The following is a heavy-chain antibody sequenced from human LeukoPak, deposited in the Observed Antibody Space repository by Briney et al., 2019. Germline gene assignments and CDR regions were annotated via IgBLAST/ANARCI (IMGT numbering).Heavy chain of an antibody. Sequence: GASVKVSCKASGYTFTNYGIHWVRQAPGQGLEWMGWISTYNGNTNYAQKYQDRLTMTTDTSTNTAYMELRSLRSDDTAVYYCAKSIVVVIAATSGFDPWGQGTLVIVSP. J-gene: IGHJ5*02. CDR3: AKSIVVVIAATSGFDP. CDR2: ISTYNGNT. CDR1: GYTFTNYG. D-gene: IGHD2-15*01. V-gene: IGHV1-18*01.